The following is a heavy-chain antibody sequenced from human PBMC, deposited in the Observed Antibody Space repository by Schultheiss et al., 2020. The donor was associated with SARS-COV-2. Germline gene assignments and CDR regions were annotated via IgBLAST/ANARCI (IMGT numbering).Heavy chain of an antibody. D-gene: IGHD6-19*01. V-gene: IGHV3-13*01. J-gene: IGHJ5*02. CDR2: IGTAGDT. CDR3: ARVVAGTANWFDP. Sequence: GGSLRLSCAASGFTFSSYDMHWVRQATGKGLEWVSAIGTAGDTYYPGSVKGRFTISRDNSKNTLYLQMNSLRAEDTAVYYCARVVAGTANWFDPWGQGTLVTVSS. CDR1: GFTFSSYD.